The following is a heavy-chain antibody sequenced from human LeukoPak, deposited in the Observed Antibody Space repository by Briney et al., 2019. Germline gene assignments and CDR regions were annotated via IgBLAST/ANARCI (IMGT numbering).Heavy chain of an antibody. D-gene: IGHD3-16*01. J-gene: IGHJ4*02. Sequence: GGSLRLSCAASGFTFSSYWMSWVRQAPGKGLEWVAFIRYDGGNTYYADSVKGRFTISRDNSKNTLYLQMNSLKAEDTAVYYCAKDRAGWGYFDYWGQGTLVTVSS. CDR1: GFTFSSYW. V-gene: IGHV3-30*02. CDR2: IRYDGGNT. CDR3: AKDRAGWGYFDY.